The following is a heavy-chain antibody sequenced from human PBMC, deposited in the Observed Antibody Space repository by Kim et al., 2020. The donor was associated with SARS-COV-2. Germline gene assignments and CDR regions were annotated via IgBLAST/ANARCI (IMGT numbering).Heavy chain of an antibody. CDR1: GFTFRSYG. CDR3: AKDRMVRGVIVDYFDY. J-gene: IGHJ4*02. Sequence: GGSLRLSCAASGFTFRSYGMHLVRQAPGKGLEWVSLLSYDGGNKYSADSVKGRFTISRDNSKNTLYLQMNSLRAEDTAVYYCAKDRMVRGVIVDYFDYWGQGTLVTVSS. CDR2: LSYDGGNK. D-gene: IGHD3-10*01. V-gene: IGHV3-30*18.